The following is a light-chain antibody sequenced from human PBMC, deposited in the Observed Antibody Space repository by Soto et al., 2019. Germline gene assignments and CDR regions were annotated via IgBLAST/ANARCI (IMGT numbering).Light chain of an antibody. CDR1: QSVFSY. CDR2: DVS. Sequence: EIVLTQSPGTLSLSPLERATLSFMASQSVFSYLAWYQQKPGQAPRLLIYDVSDRATGIPARFTGSGSGTDFTLTISSLEPEDFAVYYCQHRSNWPGTFGQGTKVDIK. CDR3: QHRSNWPGT. J-gene: IGKJ1*01. V-gene: IGKV3-11*01.